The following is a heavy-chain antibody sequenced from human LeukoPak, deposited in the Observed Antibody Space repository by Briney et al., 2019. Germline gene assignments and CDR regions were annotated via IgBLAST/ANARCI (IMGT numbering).Heavy chain of an antibody. CDR1: GFTFSSYA. CDR2: FSRSGGSP. V-gene: IGHV3-23*01. D-gene: IGHD3-10*01. Sequence: PGGSLRLSCVASGFTFSSYAMSWVRQAPGKGLEWVSAFSRSGGSPYYADSVKGRFTISRDDSKSTLYLQMNGLRVEDTALYYCAKDWFYFDYWGQGTLVTVSS. CDR3: AKDWFYFDY. J-gene: IGHJ4*02.